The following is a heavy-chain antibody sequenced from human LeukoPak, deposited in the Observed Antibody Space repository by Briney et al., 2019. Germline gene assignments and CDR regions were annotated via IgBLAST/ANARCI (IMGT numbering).Heavy chain of an antibody. CDR3: ARAYYYDTTTPYYFQS. J-gene: IGHJ4*02. CDR1: GFTFNTYA. Sequence: GGSLRLSCAASGFTFNTYAMTWVRQAPGKGLEWVSGISGSGAATYYADSVKGRFTISRDNSKNTLYLQMNSLRAEDTAEYYCARAYYYDTTTPYYFQSWGQGTLVTVSS. CDR2: ISGSGAAT. V-gene: IGHV3-23*01. D-gene: IGHD3-22*01.